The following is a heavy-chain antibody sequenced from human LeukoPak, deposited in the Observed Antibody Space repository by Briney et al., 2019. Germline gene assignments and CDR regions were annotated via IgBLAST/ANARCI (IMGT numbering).Heavy chain of an antibody. J-gene: IGHJ1*01. Sequence: GGSLRLSCAASGFTFDDYTMHWVRQAPGKGLEWVSLISWNAGTYYADSVMGRFTISRDNSKNSLYLQMNSLRTEDTAFYYCAKDFFGSGSPWLGFFQQGGQGTLVTVSS. CDR3: AKDFFGSGSPWLGFFQQ. CDR1: GFTFDDYT. CDR2: ISWNAGT. D-gene: IGHD3-10*01. V-gene: IGHV3-43*01.